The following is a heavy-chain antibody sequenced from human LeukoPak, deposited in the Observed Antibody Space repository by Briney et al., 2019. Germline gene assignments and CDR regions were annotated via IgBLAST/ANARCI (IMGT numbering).Heavy chain of an antibody. J-gene: IGHJ4*02. CDR1: GYTFTGYY. D-gene: IGHD3-22*01. CDR3: ATRGGYSSHFDY. CDR2: INPNSGGT. V-gene: IGHV1-2*02. Sequence: ASVKVSCKASGYTFTGYYMHWVRQAPGQGLEWMGWINPNSGGTNYAQKFQGRVTVTRDTSISTAYMELSRLRSDDTAVYYCATRGGYSSHFDYWGQGTLVTVSS.